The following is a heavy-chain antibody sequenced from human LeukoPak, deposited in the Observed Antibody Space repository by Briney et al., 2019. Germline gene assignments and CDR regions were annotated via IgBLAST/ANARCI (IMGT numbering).Heavy chain of an antibody. Sequence: GGSLRLSCAASGFTFSSYWMRWVRQAPGKGLEWVANIKQDGSEKYYVDSVKGRFTISRDNAKNSLYLQMNSLRAEDTAVYYCAREGILTGYYTYFDYWGQGTLVTVSS. CDR3: AREGILTGYYTYFDY. CDR2: IKQDGSEK. J-gene: IGHJ4*02. V-gene: IGHV3-7*01. CDR1: GFTFSSYW. D-gene: IGHD3-9*01.